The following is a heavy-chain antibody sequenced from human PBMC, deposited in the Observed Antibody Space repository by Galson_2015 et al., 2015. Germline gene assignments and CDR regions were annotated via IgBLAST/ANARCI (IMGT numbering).Heavy chain of an antibody. CDR3: AGVSSGSGRSPQAFDI. CDR1: GFTVSSKY. J-gene: IGHJ3*02. Sequence: SLRLSCAASGFTVSSKYMTWVRQAPGKGLEWVSLIHAGGTTYYADSVKGRFTISRDSSKNTVYLQMNSLGAEDTAVYYCAGVSSGSGRSPQAFDIWGQGTMVTVSS. CDR2: IHAGGTT. D-gene: IGHD3-10*01. V-gene: IGHV3-53*01.